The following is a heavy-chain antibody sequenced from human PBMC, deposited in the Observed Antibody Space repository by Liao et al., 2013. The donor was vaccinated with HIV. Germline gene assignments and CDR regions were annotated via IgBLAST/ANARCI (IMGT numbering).Heavy chain of an antibody. CDR1: GDSISSSSPY. V-gene: IGHV4-39*07. CDR3: AREVRDLLYYFDY. D-gene: IGHD1-26*01. J-gene: IGHJ4*02. Sequence: QLQLQESGPGLVKPSETLSLTCTVSGDSISSSSPYWGWIRQPPGKGLEWIGSLYFSGSTYYNPSLKSRVTISVDTSKNQFSLKLSSVTAADTAVYYCAREVRDLLYYFDYWGQGTLVTVSS. CDR2: LYFSGST.